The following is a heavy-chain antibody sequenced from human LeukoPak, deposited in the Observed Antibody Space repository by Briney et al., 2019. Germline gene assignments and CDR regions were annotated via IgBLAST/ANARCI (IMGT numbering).Heavy chain of an antibody. CDR3: ARDPAGSGPYYYYYYMDV. D-gene: IGHD3-10*01. CDR1: GFTFSTSW. J-gene: IGHJ6*03. Sequence: GGSLRLSCVASGFTFSTSWMHWVRQAPGKGLVWVSRIHSDGSIIRYADSVKGRFTISRDNAKNTLYLQMNSLRVEDTAVYYCARDPAGSGPYYYYYYMDVWGKGTTVTVSS. CDR2: IHSDGSII. V-gene: IGHV3-74*01.